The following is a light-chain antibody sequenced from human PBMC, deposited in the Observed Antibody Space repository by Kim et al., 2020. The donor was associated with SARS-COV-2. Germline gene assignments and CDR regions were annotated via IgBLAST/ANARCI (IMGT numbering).Light chain of an antibody. V-gene: IGLV6-57*03. CDR2: REN. Sequence: GKTVPWSASPTRGGSTNIEVPADQRLPGTAPTSVIYRENKRSSGVPYRVSGAIDSSAKSASLTISRLKTEDEADYNCQSYDRSNWVFGGGTQLTVL. J-gene: IGLJ3*02. CDR1: RGGSTNIE. CDR3: QSYDRSNWV.